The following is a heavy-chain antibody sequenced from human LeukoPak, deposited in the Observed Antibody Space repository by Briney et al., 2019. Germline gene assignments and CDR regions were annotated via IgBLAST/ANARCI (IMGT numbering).Heavy chain of an antibody. CDR2: INPNSGGT. J-gene: IGHJ4*02. V-gene: IGHV1-2*02. CDR3: ARETEYSSAWYSIDS. D-gene: IGHD6-19*01. Sequence: GASVKVSCKASGYTFTGYYMHWVRQAPGQGLEWMGWINPNSGGTNYAQKFQGRVTMTRDTSITTAYMELGRLRSDDTAVYYCARETEYSSAWYSIDSWGQGTLVTVSS. CDR1: GYTFTGYY.